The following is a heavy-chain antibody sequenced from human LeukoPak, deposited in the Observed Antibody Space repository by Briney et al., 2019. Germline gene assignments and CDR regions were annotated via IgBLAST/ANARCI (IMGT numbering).Heavy chain of an antibody. D-gene: IGHD1-26*01. V-gene: IGHV4-4*08. Sequence: SETLSLTCSVSGASISTYYWSWIRQPPGKGLEWIGYLYFSGSTNYNPSLKSRVTISVDTSKNQFSLKLSSVTAADTAVYYCATRSGSYYPFDYWGQGTLVTVSS. CDR1: GASISTYY. CDR3: ATRSGSYYPFDY. J-gene: IGHJ4*02. CDR2: LYFSGST.